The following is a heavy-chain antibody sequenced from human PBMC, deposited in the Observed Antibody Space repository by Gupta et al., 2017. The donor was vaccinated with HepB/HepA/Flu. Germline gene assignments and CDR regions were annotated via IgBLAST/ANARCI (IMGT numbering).Heavy chain of an antibody. CDR2: MNPNSGDT. CDR1: GYTFTSYD. CDR3: AREIYFYDTGIQGMDV. Sequence: QVHLVQSGPEVKKPGASVKVSCKPSGYTFTSYDIHWVRQATGQGLEWMGWMNPNSGDTGYAQKFQGRVSMTSDTSIGTAYMELSSRNSDDTGVYYCAREIYFYDTGIQGMDVWGQGTTVTVSS. J-gene: IGHJ6*02. D-gene: IGHD3-10*01. V-gene: IGHV1-8*01.